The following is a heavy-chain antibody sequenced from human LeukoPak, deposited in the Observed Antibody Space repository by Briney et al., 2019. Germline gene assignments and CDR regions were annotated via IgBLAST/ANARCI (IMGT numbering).Heavy chain of an antibody. D-gene: IGHD6-19*01. CDR2: MRVDGSDI. Sequence: VGSLRLSCAASGFTFTNDFMTWVRQAPGKGLEWVANMRVDGSDIHYADSVKGRFTISSDNARNSQYLQMNTLRADDTAVYYCARGRGWTYDSWGRGTLVTVSS. V-gene: IGHV3-7*04. CDR1: GFTFTNDF. J-gene: IGHJ4*02. CDR3: ARGRGWTYDS.